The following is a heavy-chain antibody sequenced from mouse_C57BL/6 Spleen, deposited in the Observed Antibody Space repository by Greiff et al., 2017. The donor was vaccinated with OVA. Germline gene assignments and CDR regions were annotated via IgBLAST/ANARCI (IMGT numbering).Heavy chain of an antibody. J-gene: IGHJ3*01. D-gene: IGHD2-5*01. CDR1: GYTFTSYW. V-gene: IGHV1-53*01. Sequence: QVQLRQSGTELVKPGASVKLSCKASGYTFTSYWMHWVKQRPGQGLEWIGDINPSNGGTNYNEKFKSKATLTVDKSSSTAYMQLSSLTSEDSAVYYCARRGYSNYVDWFAYWGQGTLVTVSA. CDR2: INPSNGGT. CDR3: ARRGYSNYVDWFAY.